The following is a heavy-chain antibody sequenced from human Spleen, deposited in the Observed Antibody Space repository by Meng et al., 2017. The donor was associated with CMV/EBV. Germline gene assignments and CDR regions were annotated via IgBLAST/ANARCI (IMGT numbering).Heavy chain of an antibody. CDR3: AKAFSSSWYREYYDY. D-gene: IGHD6-13*01. CDR2: ITASGGSS. Sequence: GESLKISCAASGFTFSSSAMSWVRQAPGKGLEWVSAITASGGSSYHADSVKGRFTISRDNSKNTLYLQLNSLRAEDSAVYFCAKAFSSSWYREYYDYWGRGTLVTVSS. J-gene: IGHJ4*01. V-gene: IGHV3-23*01. CDR1: GFTFSSSA.